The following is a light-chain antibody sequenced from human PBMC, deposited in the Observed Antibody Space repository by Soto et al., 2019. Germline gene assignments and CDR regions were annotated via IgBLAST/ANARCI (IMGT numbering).Light chain of an antibody. CDR2: GTS. CDR3: QQYNNWLT. J-gene: IGKJ2*01. Sequence: EIVMTQSPATLSVSPGERATLSCRASQSVSSNLAWYQQKPGLAPRLLIYGTSTRATGIPARFSGSGSGTEFTLTISSLQSEDFAVYYCQQYNNWLTFGQGTKLEIK. V-gene: IGKV3-15*01. CDR1: QSVSSN.